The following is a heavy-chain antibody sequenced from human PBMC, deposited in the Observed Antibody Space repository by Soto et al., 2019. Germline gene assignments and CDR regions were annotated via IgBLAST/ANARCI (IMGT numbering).Heavy chain of an antibody. J-gene: IGHJ4*02. CDR3: AVLARAASTFDY. CDR2: LSSDGGYT. Sequence: PGGSLRLSCVASGFTFSHYWMYWVRQAPGEGLVWVSCLSSDGGYTTYADSVKDRFTISRDNAKSTLYLQMNSLRVEDTAVYYCAVLARAASTFDYWGQGA. V-gene: IGHV3-74*03. CDR1: GFTFSHYW.